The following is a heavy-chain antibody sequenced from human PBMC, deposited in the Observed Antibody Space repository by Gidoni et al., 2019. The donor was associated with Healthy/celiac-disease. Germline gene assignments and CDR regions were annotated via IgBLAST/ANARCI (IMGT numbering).Heavy chain of an antibody. CDR1: GGSISSSNW. CDR3: ARDPQGDYYDSSGYNDAFDI. V-gene: IGHV4-4*02. Sequence: QVQLQESGPGLVKPSVTLSLTCAFSGGSISSSNWWSWVRQPPGKGLEWIGEIYHSGSTNYNPSIKSRVTISVDKSKNQFSLKLSSVTAADTAVYYCARDPQGDYYDSSGYNDAFDIWGQGTMVTVSS. CDR2: IYHSGST. J-gene: IGHJ3*02. D-gene: IGHD3-22*01.